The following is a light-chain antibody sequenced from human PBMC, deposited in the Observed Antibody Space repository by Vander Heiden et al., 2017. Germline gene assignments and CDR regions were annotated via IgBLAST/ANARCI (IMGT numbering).Light chain of an antibody. V-gene: IGLV1-44*01. CDR1: SSNIGSNT. Sequence: QSVLTQPPCASGTPGQRVTISCSGRSSNIGSNTVHWYQQLPGTAPKLLIYSNNQRPSGFPDRFSGSKSGTSSSLAISGLQSEDDADYYCAAWNDSLNGVVFGGGTKLTVL. J-gene: IGLJ2*01. CDR2: SNN. CDR3: AAWNDSLNGVV.